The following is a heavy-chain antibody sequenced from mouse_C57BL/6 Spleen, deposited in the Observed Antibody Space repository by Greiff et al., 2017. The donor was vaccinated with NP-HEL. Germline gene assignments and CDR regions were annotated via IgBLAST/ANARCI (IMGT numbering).Heavy chain of an antibody. CDR3: APLYGYDRVDY. V-gene: IGHV1-59*01. CDR2: IDPSDSYT. Sequence: QVQLQQPGAELVRPGTSVKLSCKASGYTFTSYWMHWVKQRPGQGLEWIGVIDPSDSYTNYNQKFKGKATLTVDTSSSTAYMQLSSLTSEDSAVYYCAPLYGYDRVDYWGQGTTLTVSS. J-gene: IGHJ2*01. CDR1: GYTFTSYW. D-gene: IGHD2-2*01.